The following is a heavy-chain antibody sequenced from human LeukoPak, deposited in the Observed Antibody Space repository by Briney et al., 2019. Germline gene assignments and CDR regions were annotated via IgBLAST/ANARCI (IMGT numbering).Heavy chain of an antibody. V-gene: IGHV3-7*01. J-gene: IGHJ4*02. CDR3: ARFGYVAAVDV. CDR1: GFSFSAYW. Sequence: GGSLRLSCAAPGFSFSAYWMTWVRQAPGTGLEWVANINPAGSETYYVDPVKGRFSISRDNAKNSVYLQMNSLRAEDTAVYHCARFGYVAAVDVWGQGTPVTASS. D-gene: IGHD2-15*01. CDR2: INPAGSET.